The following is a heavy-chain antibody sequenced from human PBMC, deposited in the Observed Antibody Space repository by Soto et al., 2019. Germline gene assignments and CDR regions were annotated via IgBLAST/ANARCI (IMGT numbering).Heavy chain of an antibody. CDR2: FRSGGDDGTT. V-gene: IGHV3-23*01. D-gene: IGHD3-22*01. J-gene: IGHJ4*02. CDR3: ARQIYDSDSGPNFQYYFDS. CDR1: GFTFSSYS. Sequence: PGGSLRLSCVASGFTFSSYSMSWVRQAPGQGMEWVSGFRSGGDDGTTYYADSVKGRFTISRDNSKNTLFLQMNSLRAEDTAMYYCARQIYDSDSGPNFQYYFDSWGQGTLVTVSS.